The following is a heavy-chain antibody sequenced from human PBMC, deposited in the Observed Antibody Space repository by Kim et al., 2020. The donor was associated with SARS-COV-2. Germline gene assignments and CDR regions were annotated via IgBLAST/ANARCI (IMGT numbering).Heavy chain of an antibody. CDR3: ARDGNIVVVPAASYYGMDV. J-gene: IGHJ6*02. CDR2: ISAYNGNT. D-gene: IGHD2-2*01. V-gene: IGHV1-18*04. CDR1: GYTFTSYG. Sequence: ASVKVSCKASGYTFTSYGISWVRQAPGQGLEWMGWISAYNGNTNYAQKLQGRVTMTTDTSTSTAYMELRSLRSDDTAVYYCARDGNIVVVPAASYYGMDVWGQGTKVTVSS.